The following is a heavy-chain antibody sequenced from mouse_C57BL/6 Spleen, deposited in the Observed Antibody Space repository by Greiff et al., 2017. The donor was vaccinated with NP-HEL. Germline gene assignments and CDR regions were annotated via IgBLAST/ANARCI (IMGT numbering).Heavy chain of an antibody. CDR3: ARGLED. CDR1: GYTFTSYW. J-gene: IGHJ2*01. D-gene: IGHD3-1*01. V-gene: IGHV1-69*01. Sequence: QVQLKQPGAELVMPGASVKLSCKASGYTFTSYWMHWVKQRPGQGLEWIGEIDPSDSYTNSNQKFTGKSTLTVDKSSSTAYMQLSSLTSEDSAVYYCARGLEDWGQGTTLTVSS. CDR2: IDPSDSYT.